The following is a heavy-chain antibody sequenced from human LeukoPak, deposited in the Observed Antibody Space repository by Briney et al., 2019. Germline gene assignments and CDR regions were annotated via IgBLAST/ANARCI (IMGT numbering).Heavy chain of an antibody. CDR2: ISAYNGNT. CDR3: ARDRGSSWPNWFDP. Sequence: ASVKVSCKASGYTFTSYGISWVRQAPGQGLERMGWISAYNGNTNYAQKLQGRVTMTTDTSTSTAYMELRSLRSDDTAVYYCARDRGSSWPNWFDPWGQGTLATVSS. J-gene: IGHJ5*02. D-gene: IGHD6-13*01. V-gene: IGHV1-18*01. CDR1: GYTFTSYG.